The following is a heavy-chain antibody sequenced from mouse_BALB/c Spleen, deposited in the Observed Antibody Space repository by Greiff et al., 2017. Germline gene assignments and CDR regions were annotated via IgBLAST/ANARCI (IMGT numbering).Heavy chain of an antibody. V-gene: IGHV1-82*01. CDR1: GYAFSSSW. D-gene: IGHD3-1*01. Sequence: VQLQQSGPELVKPGASVKISCKASGYAFSSSWMNWVKQRPGQGLEWIGRIYPGDGDTNYNGKFKGKATLTADKSSSTAYMQLSSLTSVDSAVYFCARSGDSYYFDYWGQGTTLTVSS. CDR3: ARSGDSYYFDY. CDR2: IYPGDGDT. J-gene: IGHJ2*01.